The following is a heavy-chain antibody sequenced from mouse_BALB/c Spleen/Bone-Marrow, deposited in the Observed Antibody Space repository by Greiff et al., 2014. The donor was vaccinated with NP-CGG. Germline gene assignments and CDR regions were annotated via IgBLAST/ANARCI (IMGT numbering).Heavy chain of an antibody. CDR2: IRLKSNNYAT. Sequence: EVQLVESGGGLVQPGGSMKLSCVASGFTFSNYWMNWVRQSPEKGLEWVAEIRLKSNNYATHYAESVKGRFTISRDDSKSSVYLQMNSLRPEDTGAYYCTRPYCLWGQGTLVTVSA. J-gene: IGHJ3*01. V-gene: IGHV6-6*02. D-gene: IGHD2-10*01. CDR1: GFTFSNYW. CDR3: TRPYCL.